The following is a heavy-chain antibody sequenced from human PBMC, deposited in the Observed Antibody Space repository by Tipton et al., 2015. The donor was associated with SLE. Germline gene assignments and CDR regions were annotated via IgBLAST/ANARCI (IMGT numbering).Heavy chain of an antibody. CDR1: GVSISSTNDY. CDR3: AGVGAPISAFDV. V-gene: IGHV4-61*02. Sequence: TLSLTCTVSGVSISSTNDYWTWIRQPAGKGLEWIGRIYNSGSAHYNPSLRSRVTISIDTSQNHFSLQLTSVTAADAGLYYCAGVGAPISAFDVWGQGTMVNVSS. CDR2: IYNSGSA. J-gene: IGHJ3*01. D-gene: IGHD3-16*01.